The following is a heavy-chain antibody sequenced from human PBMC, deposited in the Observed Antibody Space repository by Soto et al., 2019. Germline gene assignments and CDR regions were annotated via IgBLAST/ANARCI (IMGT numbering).Heavy chain of an antibody. CDR1: GGSISSGGYY. CDR3: ARGRGGDCYLDY. Sequence: QVQLQESGPGLVKPSQTLSLTCTVSGGSISSGGYYWSWIRQHPGKGLEWIGYIYYSGSTYYNPSLRSRVTISVDTSKNQFSLKLSSVTAADTAVYYCARGRGGDCYLDYWGQGTLVTVSS. CDR2: IYYSGST. V-gene: IGHV4-31*03. J-gene: IGHJ4*02. D-gene: IGHD2-21*02.